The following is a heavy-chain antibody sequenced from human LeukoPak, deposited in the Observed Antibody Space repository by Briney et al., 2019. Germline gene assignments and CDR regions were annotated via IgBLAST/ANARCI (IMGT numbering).Heavy chain of an antibody. Sequence: PGGSRRLSCAAAGFTFSNACGCGVRQAPEKALEWVGRTKSKTDGGTTDYAAPVKGRFTISRDDSKNTLYMQMNSLKTADTAVYYCTTEGAGFDYWGQGPLVTDSS. J-gene: IGHJ4*02. CDR3: TTEGAGFDY. CDR1: GFTFSNAC. CDR2: TKSKTDGGTT. V-gene: IGHV3-15*01.